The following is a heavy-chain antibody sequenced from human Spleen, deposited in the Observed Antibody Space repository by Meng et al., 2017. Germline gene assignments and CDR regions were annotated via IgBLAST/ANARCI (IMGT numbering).Heavy chain of an antibody. Sequence: ETLSLTCAASGFTFSSYAMHWVRQAPGKGLEWVSVIYSGGSTYYADSVKGRFTISRHNSKNTLYLQMNSLRAEDTAVYYCARDLDGVFLYWGQGTLVTVSS. CDR1: GFTFSSYA. V-gene: IGHV3-53*04. D-gene: IGHD2-8*01. CDR3: ARDLDGVFLY. CDR2: IYSGGST. J-gene: IGHJ4*02.